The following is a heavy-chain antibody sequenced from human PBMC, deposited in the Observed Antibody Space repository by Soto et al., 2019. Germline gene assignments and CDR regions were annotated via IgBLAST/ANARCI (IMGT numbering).Heavy chain of an antibody. J-gene: IGHJ6*02. D-gene: IGHD5-18*01. Sequence: PGGSLRLSCAASGFTFSSYGMHWVRQAPGKGLEWVAVISYDGSNKYYADSVKGRFTISRDNSKNTLYLQMNSLRAEDTALFYCAKDLGQLWLSSGSYGMDVWGQGTTVTVSS. CDR3: AKDLGQLWLSSGSYGMDV. V-gene: IGHV3-30*18. CDR2: ISYDGSNK. CDR1: GFTFSSYG.